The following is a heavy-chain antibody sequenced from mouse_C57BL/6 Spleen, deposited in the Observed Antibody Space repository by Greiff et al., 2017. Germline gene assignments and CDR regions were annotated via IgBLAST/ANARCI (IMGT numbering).Heavy chain of an antibody. CDR2: INPNYGTT. D-gene: IGHD1-1*01. V-gene: IGHV1-39*01. J-gene: IGHJ3*01. Sequence: EVQLQQSGAELVKPGASVKISCKASGYSFTDYYMNWVKQSPGKSLEWIGVINPNYGTTSYNQKFKGKATLTVDQSSSTAYMQLNSLTSEDSAVYYGARVYKGSSSGFAYWGQGTLVTVSA. CDR3: ARVYKGSSSGFAY. CDR1: GYSFTDYY.